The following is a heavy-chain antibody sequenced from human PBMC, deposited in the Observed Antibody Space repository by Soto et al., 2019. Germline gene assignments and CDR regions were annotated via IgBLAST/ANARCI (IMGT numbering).Heavy chain of an antibody. V-gene: IGHV4-31*03. CDR2: IYYSGST. CDR3: ARDNNYYDSSGYYYYYGMDV. CDR1: GSSISSGGYY. Sequence: SETLSLTCTVSGSSISSGGYYWSWIRQHPGKGLEWIGYIYYSGSTYYNPSLKSRVTISVDTSKNQFSLKLSSVTAADTAVYYCARDNNYYDSSGYYYYYGMDVWGQGTTVTVSS. D-gene: IGHD3-22*01. J-gene: IGHJ6*02.